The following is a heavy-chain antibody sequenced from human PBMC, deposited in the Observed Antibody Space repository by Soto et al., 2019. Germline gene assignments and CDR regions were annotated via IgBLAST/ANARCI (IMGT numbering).Heavy chain of an antibody. CDR3: AKDGGKDGYFGNWFDP. CDR2: IIPIFGSV. V-gene: IGHV1-69*13. J-gene: IGHJ5*02. CDR1: GGTFSNYA. D-gene: IGHD5-12*01. Sequence: SVKVSCKASGGTFSNYAITWVRQAPGHGREWLGRIIPIFGSVTFAQKFQGRITLTADESTTTVYMELSSLRSDDTAVYYCAKDGGKDGYFGNWFDPWGQGTQVTVSS.